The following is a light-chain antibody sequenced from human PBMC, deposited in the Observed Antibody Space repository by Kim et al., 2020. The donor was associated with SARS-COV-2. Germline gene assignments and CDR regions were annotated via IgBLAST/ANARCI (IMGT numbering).Light chain of an antibody. Sequence: DIQMAQSPSSLSASVGDRVTITCRASQGISSSLAWYQQKPGKAPMLLIYEASSLESGVPSRFRGSGSGTEFTLTISSLQPDDFATYYCQQYNSYAYTFGQGTKLEI. V-gene: IGKV1-5*03. CDR3: QQYNSYAYT. CDR1: QGISSS. CDR2: EAS. J-gene: IGKJ2*01.